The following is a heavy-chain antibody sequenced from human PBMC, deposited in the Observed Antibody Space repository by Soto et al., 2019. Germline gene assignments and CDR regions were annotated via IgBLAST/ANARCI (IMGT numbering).Heavy chain of an antibody. V-gene: IGHV1-69*06. CDR1: GGTFTTYD. CDR2: IIPLFDAT. D-gene: IGHD6-19*01. CDR3: ARDRSSSWYNGTFYFDS. Sequence: ASVKVSCKASGGTFTTYDISWVRQAPGQGLEWMGGIIPLFDATKYAQKFQGRVTITADKSTGTVYMELSSLRSEDTAMYYCARDRSSSWYNGTFYFDSWGQGTLVTVSS. J-gene: IGHJ4*02.